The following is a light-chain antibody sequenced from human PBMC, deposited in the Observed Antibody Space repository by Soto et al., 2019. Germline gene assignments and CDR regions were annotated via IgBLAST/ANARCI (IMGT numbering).Light chain of an antibody. Sequence: DIQMTQSPSSLSASVGDRVTITCQASQDITNYLNWYQQKPGKPPKLLISDAYNLETGVPSRFSGSGSGTHFSFTINSLQPEDFATYYCQQYDDLPITFGLGTRLDIK. V-gene: IGKV1-33*01. J-gene: IGKJ5*01. CDR1: QDITNY. CDR2: DAY. CDR3: QQYDDLPIT.